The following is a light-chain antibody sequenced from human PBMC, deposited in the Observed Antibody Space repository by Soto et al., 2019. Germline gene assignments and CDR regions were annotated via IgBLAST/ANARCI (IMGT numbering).Light chain of an antibody. CDR3: QQLNSYPFT. CDR1: QAFGSS. CDR2: GTS. Sequence: DIQLTQSPSFLSASVGDRVTITCRASQAFGSSLAWYQQKPGKAPNLLIYGTSTLQSGVPSRFSGSGSGTEFTLTISSLQPEDFATYYCQQLNSYPFTFGGGTKVEIK. V-gene: IGKV1-9*01. J-gene: IGKJ4*01.